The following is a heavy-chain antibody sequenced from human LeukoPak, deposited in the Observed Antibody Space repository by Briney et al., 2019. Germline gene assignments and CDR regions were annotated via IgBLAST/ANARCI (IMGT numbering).Heavy chain of an antibody. Sequence: SQTLSLTCAVSGGSIGSGGYSWSWIRQPPGKGLEWLGYIYHSGSTYYNPSLKSRVTISVDRSKNQFSLKLSSVTAADTAVYYCARASYDFWSGYLQIYFDYWGQGTLVTVSS. V-gene: IGHV4-30-2*01. CDR2: IYHSGST. J-gene: IGHJ4*02. CDR1: GGSIGSGGYS. D-gene: IGHD3-3*01. CDR3: ARASYDFWSGYLQIYFDY.